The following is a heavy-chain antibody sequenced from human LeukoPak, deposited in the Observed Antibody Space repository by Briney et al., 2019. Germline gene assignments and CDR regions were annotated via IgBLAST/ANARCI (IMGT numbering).Heavy chain of an antibody. J-gene: IGHJ6*02. CDR1: GDSIRSGDYY. D-gene: IGHD3-3*01. CDR2: IYYSGST. Sequence: SQTLSLTCNVSGDSIRSGDYYWTWIRQSPGMGLEWIGYIYYSGSTQYNPSLESRISISKDTSKNQLSLELTSVTAADTAVYYCARGSGYFYCLDAWGQGATVTVSS. CDR3: ARGSGYFYCLDA. V-gene: IGHV4-30-4*01.